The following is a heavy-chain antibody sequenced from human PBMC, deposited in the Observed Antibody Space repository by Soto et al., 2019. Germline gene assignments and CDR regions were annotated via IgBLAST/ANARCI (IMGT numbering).Heavy chain of an antibody. V-gene: IGHV4-59*01. J-gene: IGHJ6*02. D-gene: IGHD2-2*01. CDR3: ARDLGYCSSTSCYLGYYYGMDV. CDR2: IYYSGST. CDR1: GGSISSYY. Sequence: SETLSLTCTGSGGSISSYYWSWIRQPPGKGLEWIGYIYYSGSTNYNPSLKSRVTISVDTSKNQFSLKLSSVTAADTAVYYCARDLGYCSSTSCYLGYYYGMDVWGQGTTVTVSS.